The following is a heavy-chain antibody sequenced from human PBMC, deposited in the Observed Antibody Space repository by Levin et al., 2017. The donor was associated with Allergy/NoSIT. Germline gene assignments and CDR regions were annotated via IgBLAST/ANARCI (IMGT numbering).Heavy chain of an antibody. V-gene: IGHV5-51*01. Sequence: LGESLKISCKGSGYSFTSYWIGWVRQMPGKGLEWMGIIYPGDSDTRYSPSFQGQVTISADKSISTAYLQWSSLKASDTAMYYCARLRGSITMVRGVPGYYYYGMDVWGQGTTVTVSS. CDR2: IYPGDSDT. D-gene: IGHD3-10*01. J-gene: IGHJ6*02. CDR1: GYSFTSYW. CDR3: ARLRGSITMVRGVPGYYYYGMDV.